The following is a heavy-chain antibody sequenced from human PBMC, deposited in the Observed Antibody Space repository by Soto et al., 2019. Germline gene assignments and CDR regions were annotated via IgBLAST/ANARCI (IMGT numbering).Heavy chain of an antibody. CDR3: ARGLGVRGTNMAY. CDR1: GGSFSGYY. CDR2: INHSGST. D-gene: IGHD3-10*01. V-gene: IGHV4-34*01. J-gene: IGHJ4*02. Sequence: SETLSLTCAVYGGSFSGYYWSWIRQPPGKGLEWIGEINHSGSTNYNPSLKSRVTISVDTSKNQFSLKLSSVTAADTAVYYCARGLGVRGTNMAYWGQGNLVTVS.